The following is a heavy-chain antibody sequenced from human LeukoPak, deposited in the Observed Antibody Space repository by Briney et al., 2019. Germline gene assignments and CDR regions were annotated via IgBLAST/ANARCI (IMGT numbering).Heavy chain of an antibody. CDR2: IYYSGST. Sequence: SETLSLTCTVSGGSISSGDYYWSWIRQPPGKGLEWIGYIYYSGSTYYNPSLKSRVTISVDTSKNQFSLKLSSVAAADTAVYYCARDRPSGLWPDYWGQGTLVTVSS. J-gene: IGHJ4*02. CDR1: GGSISSGDYY. D-gene: IGHD2/OR15-2a*01. V-gene: IGHV4-30-4*01. CDR3: ARDRPSGLWPDY.